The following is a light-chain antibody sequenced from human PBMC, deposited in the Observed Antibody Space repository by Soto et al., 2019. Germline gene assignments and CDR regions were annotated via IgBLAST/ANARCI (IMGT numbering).Light chain of an antibody. CDR2: GAS. CDR3: QQYDDWLRLT. Sequence: IVLTQSPATLSVSPGERATLSCRASQSVTTNMAWYQQKPGQAPRLLIYGASTRATGIPARFSGSGSGTEFNLTISSLQSEDFAVYSCQQYDDWLRLTFGGGTKVDIK. CDR1: QSVTTN. V-gene: IGKV3D-15*01. J-gene: IGKJ4*01.